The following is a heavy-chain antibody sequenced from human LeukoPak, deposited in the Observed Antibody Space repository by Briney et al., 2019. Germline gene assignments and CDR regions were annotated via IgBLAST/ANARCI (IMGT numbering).Heavy chain of an antibody. CDR2: IYYSGST. CDR1: GGSISTYY. J-gene: IGHJ5*02. CDR3: ARHYGP. D-gene: IGHD3-10*01. Sequence: PSETLSLTCTVSGGSISTYYGNWIRQAPGKGLEWIGYIYYSGSTYYNPSLKSRVTISVDTSKNQFSLKLNSVTAADTAVYYCARHYGPWGQGTLVTVSS. V-gene: IGHV4-59*08.